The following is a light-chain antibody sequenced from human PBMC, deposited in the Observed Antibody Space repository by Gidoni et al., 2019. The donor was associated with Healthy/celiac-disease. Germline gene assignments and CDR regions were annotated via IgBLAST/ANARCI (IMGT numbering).Light chain of an antibody. CDR2: AAS. CDR1: QGISSY. Sequence: DIQLTQSPSFLSASVGDRVTITCWASQGISSYLAWYQQKPGKAPKLLIYAASTLQSGVPSRFSGSGSGTEFTLTISSLQPEDFATYYCQQLNSYLTWTFGQXTKVEIK. J-gene: IGKJ1*01. V-gene: IGKV1-9*01. CDR3: QQLNSYLTWT.